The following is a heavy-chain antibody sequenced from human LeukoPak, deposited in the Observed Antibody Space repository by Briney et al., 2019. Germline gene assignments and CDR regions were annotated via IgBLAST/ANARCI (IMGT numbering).Heavy chain of an antibody. CDR3: ARDRHDSHSKPLSDY. CDR2: ISAYNGNT. V-gene: IGHV1-18*01. CDR1: GYTFISYG. Sequence: ASVKVYCKASGYTFISYGISWVRQAPGQGLEWMGWISAYNGNTNYAQKLQGRVTMTTDTSTSTAYMELRSLRSDDTAVYYCARDRHDSHSKPLSDYWGQGTLVTVSS. D-gene: IGHD1-14*01. J-gene: IGHJ4*02.